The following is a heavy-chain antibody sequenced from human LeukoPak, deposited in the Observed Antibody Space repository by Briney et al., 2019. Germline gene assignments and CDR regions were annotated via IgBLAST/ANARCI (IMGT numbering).Heavy chain of an antibody. CDR1: GGSISSYY. V-gene: IGHV4-59*12. J-gene: IGHJ4*02. Sequence: SENLSLTCTVSGGSISSYYWSWIRQPPGKGLEWIGYIYYSGSTNYNPSLKSRVTISVDTSKDQFSLKLSSVTAADTAVYYCAVPCSSTSCYDYWGQGTLVTVSS. CDR2: IYYSGST. D-gene: IGHD2-2*01. CDR3: AVPCSSTSCYDY.